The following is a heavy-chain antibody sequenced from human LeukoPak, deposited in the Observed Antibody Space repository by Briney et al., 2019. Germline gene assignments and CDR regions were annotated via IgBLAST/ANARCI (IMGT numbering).Heavy chain of an antibody. CDR2: IYDSGST. CDR1: GGSISSYY. V-gene: IGHV4-59*01. Sequence: SETLSLTCTVSGGSISSYYWSWIRQPPGKGLEWIGYIYDSGSTNYSPSLKSRVTISVDTSKNQFSLKLSSVTAADTAVYYCARSEYSYGADAFDIWGQGTMVTVSS. D-gene: IGHD5-18*01. J-gene: IGHJ3*02. CDR3: ARSEYSYGADAFDI.